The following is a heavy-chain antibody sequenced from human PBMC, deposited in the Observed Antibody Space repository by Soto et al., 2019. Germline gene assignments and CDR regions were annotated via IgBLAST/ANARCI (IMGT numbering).Heavy chain of an antibody. CDR1: GFTFSSYA. J-gene: IGHJ5*02. CDR3: AKGGSTSSYAGIDS. D-gene: IGHD2-2*01. V-gene: IGHV3-30-3*01. Sequence: QVQLVESGGGVVQPGRSLRLSCAASGFTFSSYAMHWVRQAPGKGLEWVAVISYDGSNKYYADSVKGRFTISRDDSKNTLYLQMNSLRAEDTAVYYCAKGGSTSSYAGIDSWGQGSLVTVSS. CDR2: ISYDGSNK.